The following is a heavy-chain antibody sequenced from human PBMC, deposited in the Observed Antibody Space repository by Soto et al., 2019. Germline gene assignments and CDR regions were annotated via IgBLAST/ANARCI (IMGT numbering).Heavy chain of an antibody. CDR2: ISSSSAYI. J-gene: IGHJ4*02. CDR3: AKKVNSGPGSQYFDY. CDR1: GFTFSTYS. D-gene: IGHD3-10*01. V-gene: IGHV3-21*04. Sequence: GGSLRLSCAASGFTFSTYSFNAVRQAPGKGLEWVSSISSSSAYIYYADSVKGRFTISRDNSKNMLLLQMNSLRAEDTAIYYYAKKVNSGPGSQYFDYWGQGTLVTVSS.